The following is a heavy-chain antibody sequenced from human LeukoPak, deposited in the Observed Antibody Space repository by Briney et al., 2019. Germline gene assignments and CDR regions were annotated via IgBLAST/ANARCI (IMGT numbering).Heavy chain of an antibody. Sequence: GGSLRLSCAASGFTFSSYGMHWVRQAPGKGLAWVTFIHHDGSNKYYADSVKGRFTISRDNSKNTLYLQMNSLRAEDTAVYYCALTAYGSGNYYMDVWGKGTTVTISS. CDR3: ALTAYGSGNYYMDV. V-gene: IGHV3-30*02. J-gene: IGHJ6*03. CDR1: GFTFSSYG. D-gene: IGHD3-10*01. CDR2: IHHDGSNK.